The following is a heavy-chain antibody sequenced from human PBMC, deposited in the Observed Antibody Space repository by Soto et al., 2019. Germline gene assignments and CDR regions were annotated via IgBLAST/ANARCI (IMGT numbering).Heavy chain of an antibody. CDR3: ARQGIGNLHGLVDV. J-gene: IGHJ6*02. V-gene: IGHV4-59*08. D-gene: IGHD3-10*01. CDR2: VYYNGGS. Sequence: QVQLQESGPGLVKPSETLSLTCTVSGGSIDGYNCAWILQPPGKALEWVGYVYYNGGSSYNPSLKSRVTLSMDTSKSQFSLQLRSVTAADTAVYYCARQGIGNLHGLVDVWGRGTTVTVSS. CDR1: GGSIDGYN.